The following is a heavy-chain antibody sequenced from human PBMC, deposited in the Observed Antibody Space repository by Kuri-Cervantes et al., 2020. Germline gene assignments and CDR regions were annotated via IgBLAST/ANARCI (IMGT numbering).Heavy chain of an antibody. D-gene: IGHD3-10*01. Sequence: GESLKISCAASGFTFSSYAMSWVRQAPGKGLEWVSVISYSGGNTYYAESVKGRFTISRDNSKNTLYLQMNSLRAEYTAVYYCAKSLFSGSYYHHYYYSMDVWGKGTTVTVSS. V-gene: IGHV3-23*01. CDR1: GFTFSSYA. CDR2: ISYSGGNT. J-gene: IGHJ6*04. CDR3: AKSLFSGSYYHHYYYSMDV.